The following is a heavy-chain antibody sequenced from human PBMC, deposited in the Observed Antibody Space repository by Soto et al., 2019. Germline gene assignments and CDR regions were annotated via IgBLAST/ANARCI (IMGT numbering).Heavy chain of an antibody. CDR2: IDPSDSYT. V-gene: IGHV5-10-1*01. CDR3: ARLISHCSGGSCHAGYHD. D-gene: IGHD2-15*01. Sequence: PGESLKISCKGSGYSFTSYWISWVRQMPGKGLEWMGRIDPSDSYTNYSPSFQGHVTISADKSISTAYLQWSSLKASDTAMYYCARLISHCSGGSCHAGYHDWGQGTLVTVSS. CDR1: GYSFTSYW. J-gene: IGHJ4*02.